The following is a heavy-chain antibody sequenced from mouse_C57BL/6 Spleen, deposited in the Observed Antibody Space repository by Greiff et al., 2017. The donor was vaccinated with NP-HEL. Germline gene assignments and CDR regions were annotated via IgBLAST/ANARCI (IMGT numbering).Heavy chain of an antibody. V-gene: IGHV5-4*01. Sequence: EVQGVESGGGLVKPGGSLKLSCAASGFTFSSYAMSWVRQTPEKRLEWVAIISDGGSYTYYPDNVKGRFTISRDNAKNNLNLQMGELKSEDTAIYCCARGITAGAMDDWGQGTSVTVSS. CDR1: GFTFSSYA. D-gene: IGHD2-4*01. J-gene: IGHJ4*01. CDR3: ARGITAGAMDD. CDR2: ISDGGSYT.